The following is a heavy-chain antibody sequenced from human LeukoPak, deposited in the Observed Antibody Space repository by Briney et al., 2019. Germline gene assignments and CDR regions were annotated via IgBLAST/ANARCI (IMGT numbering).Heavy chain of an antibody. J-gene: IGHJ6*04. CDR2: ISSSSSTI. CDR3: AELGITMIGGV. V-gene: IGHV3-48*03. D-gene: IGHD3-10*02. CDR1: GFTFSSYE. Sequence: PGGSLRLSCAASGFTFSSYEMNWVRQAPGKGLEWVSYISSSSSTIYYADAVKGRFTISRDNANNSLYLQMNSLRAEDTAVYYCAELGITMIGGVWGKGTTVTISS.